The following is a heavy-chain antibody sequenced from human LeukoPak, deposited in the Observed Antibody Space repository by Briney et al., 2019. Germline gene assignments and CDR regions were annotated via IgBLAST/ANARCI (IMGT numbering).Heavy chain of an antibody. CDR2: IYYSGST. D-gene: IGHD3-22*01. J-gene: IGHJ5*02. Sequence: SETLSLTCTVSGGSISSSSYYWGWIRQPPGKGLEWIGSIYYSGSTYYNPSLKSRVTISVDTSKNQFSLKLSSVTAAVTAVYYCARAWGITMIVVVNNWFDPWGQGTLVTVSS. CDR3: ARAWGITMIVVVNNWFDP. V-gene: IGHV4-39*07. CDR1: GGSISSSSYY.